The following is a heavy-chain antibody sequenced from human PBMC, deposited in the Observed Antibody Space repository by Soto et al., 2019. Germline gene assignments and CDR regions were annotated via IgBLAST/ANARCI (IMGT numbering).Heavy chain of an antibody. Sequence: EVQLLESGGGLVQPGGSLRLSCAASGFTFSTYAMTWVRLAPGRGLEWVSGIKPTGGATFYPGSVKGRFTISMDNSKNXLYLQMNSLRAEDSAIYYCAKTPRGGGHGDWYLDLWGRGTLVTVSS. J-gene: IGHJ2*01. D-gene: IGHD5-12*01. V-gene: IGHV3-23*01. CDR2: IKPTGGAT. CDR1: GFTFSTYA. CDR3: AKTPRGGGHGDWYLDL.